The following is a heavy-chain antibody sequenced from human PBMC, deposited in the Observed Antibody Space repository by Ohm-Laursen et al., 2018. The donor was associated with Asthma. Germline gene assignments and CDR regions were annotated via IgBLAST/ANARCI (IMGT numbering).Heavy chain of an antibody. V-gene: IGHV3-15*01. D-gene: IGHD3-9*01. CDR2: IKSKTDGGAT. J-gene: IGHJ4*02. CDR1: GYTFSRYS. CDR3: TTDQYDILTGYYFDY. Sequence: SLRLSCAASGYTFSRYSIHWVRQIPGKGLEWVGRIKSKTDGGATDYAAPVKGRFTISRDDSKNTLYLQMNSLKTEDTAVYYCTTDQYDILTGYYFDYWGQGTLVTVSS.